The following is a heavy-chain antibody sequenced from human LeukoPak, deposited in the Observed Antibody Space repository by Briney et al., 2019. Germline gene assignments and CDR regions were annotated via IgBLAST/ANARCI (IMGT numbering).Heavy chain of an antibody. CDR1: GGSISSYH. J-gene: IGHJ4*02. D-gene: IGHD6-19*01. Sequence: SETLSLTCSVSGGSISSYHWSWIRQPPGKGLEWIGYIYYSGSTNYNPSLKSRVTISVDTSKNQFSLKLSSVTAADTAAYYCARGDLSGWYDYWGQGALVTVSS. CDR2: IYYSGST. V-gene: IGHV4-59*12. CDR3: ARGDLSGWYDY.